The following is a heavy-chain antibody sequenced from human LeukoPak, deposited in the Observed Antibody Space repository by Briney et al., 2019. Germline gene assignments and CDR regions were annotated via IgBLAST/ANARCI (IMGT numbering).Heavy chain of an antibody. V-gene: IGHV3-23*01. Sequence: GGSLRLSCVVSGFTFDNHAISWVRQAPGKGLGWVSAISGSGDVTYYADSVKGRFTISRDNSKNTLYLQLSSLRAEDTAVYYCAKRYYSDSSGYLGSIDQWGQGTLVTVSS. CDR3: AKRYYSDSSGYLGSIDQ. CDR1: GFTFDNHA. J-gene: IGHJ4*02. D-gene: IGHD3-22*01. CDR2: ISGSGDVT.